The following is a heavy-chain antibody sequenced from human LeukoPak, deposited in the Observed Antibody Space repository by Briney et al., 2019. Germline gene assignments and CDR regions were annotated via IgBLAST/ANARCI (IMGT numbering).Heavy chain of an antibody. J-gene: IGHJ5*02. CDR1: GSTFSSYA. V-gene: IGHV3-23*01. Sequence: GGSLRLSCAASGSTFSSYAMSWVRQAPGKGLEWVSTISDSVSGGSTYYADSVKGRFTISRDNSKNTLYLQMNSLRAEDTAVYYCAKDRTGYSYGYFLSPWGQGTLVTVSS. D-gene: IGHD5-18*01. CDR2: ISDSVSGGST. CDR3: AKDRTGYSYGYFLSP.